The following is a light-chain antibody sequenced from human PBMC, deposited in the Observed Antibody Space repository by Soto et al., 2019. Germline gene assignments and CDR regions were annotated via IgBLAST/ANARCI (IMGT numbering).Light chain of an antibody. V-gene: IGLV2-18*02. CDR2: DVS. J-gene: IGLJ1*01. CDR1: SSDVGSYSR. Sequence: QSALTQPASVSGSPGQSITISCTGSSSDVGSYSRVSWYQQPPNTAPKLIIYDVSNRPSGVPDRFSGSKSGNTASLTISGLQAEDEADYYCNSYTTSSTYVFGTGTKVTVL. CDR3: NSYTTSSTYV.